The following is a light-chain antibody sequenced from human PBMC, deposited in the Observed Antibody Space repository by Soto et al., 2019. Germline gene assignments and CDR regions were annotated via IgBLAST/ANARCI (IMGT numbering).Light chain of an antibody. CDR3: QQYGSSGT. CDR2: GAS. V-gene: IGKV3-20*01. CDR1: QSVSSSY. J-gene: IGKJ1*01. Sequence: EIVLTQSPGTLSLSPGERATLSCRASQSVSSSYFAWYQQKPGQAPRLLIYGASNRATGIPDRLSGSGSGTDFTLTISRMEPEDFAVYYCQQYGSSGTFGQGTKVDIK.